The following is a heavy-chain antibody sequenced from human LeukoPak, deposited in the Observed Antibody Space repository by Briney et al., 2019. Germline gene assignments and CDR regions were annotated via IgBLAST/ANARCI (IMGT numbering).Heavy chain of an antibody. Sequence: GGSLRLSCAAAGFTFSNYWMHWVRQAPGKGLVWVSRINSDGSSETHADSVKGRFTISRDNAKNTVYLQMNSLRAEDTAVYYCARLLVRGPSTYWGQGTLVTVSS. J-gene: IGHJ4*02. D-gene: IGHD3-10*01. CDR3: ARLLVRGPSTY. V-gene: IGHV3-74*01. CDR2: INSDGSSE. CDR1: GFTFSNYW.